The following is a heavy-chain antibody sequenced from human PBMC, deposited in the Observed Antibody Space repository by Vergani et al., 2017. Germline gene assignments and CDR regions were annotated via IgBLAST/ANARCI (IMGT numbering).Heavy chain of an antibody. V-gene: IGHV4-39*01. J-gene: IGHJ6*02. Sequence: QLQLQESGPGLVKPSETLSLTCTVSGGSISSSSYYWGWIRQPPGKGLEWIGSIYYSGSNYYNPSLKSRVTISVDTSKNQFSLKLSSVTAADTAVYYCARHFTTLSDGMDVWGQGTTVTVSS. CDR2: IYYSGSN. CDR1: GGSISSSSYY. D-gene: IGHD1-1*01. CDR3: ARHFTTLSDGMDV.